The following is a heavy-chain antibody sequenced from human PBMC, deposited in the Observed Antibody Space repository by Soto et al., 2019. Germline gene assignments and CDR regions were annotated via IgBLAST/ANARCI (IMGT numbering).Heavy chain of an antibody. Sequence: PSETLSLTCTVSGGSTSSDYWSWIRQPPGKGLEWIGYIYYSGSTNYNPSLKSRVTISVDTSKNQFSLKLSSVTAADTAVYYCARTSVEMATITRWFDPWGQGTLVTVS. V-gene: IGHV4-59*01. D-gene: IGHD5-12*01. CDR2: IYYSGST. CDR1: GGSTSSDY. J-gene: IGHJ5*02. CDR3: ARTSVEMATITRWFDP.